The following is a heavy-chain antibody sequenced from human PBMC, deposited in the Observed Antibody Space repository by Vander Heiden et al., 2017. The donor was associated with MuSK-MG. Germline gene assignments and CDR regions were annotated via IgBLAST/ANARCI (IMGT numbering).Heavy chain of an antibody. V-gene: IGHV3-23*01. CDR3: ANLGWKTPETLDY. Sequence: EVQLLESGGGLVQPGGSLRLSCAASVFPFSSYAMSWVRQAPGKGLEWVSAISGSGGSTYYADSVKGRFTISRDNSKNTLYLQMNSLRAEDTAVYYCANLGWKTPETLDYWGQGTLVTVSS. J-gene: IGHJ4*02. D-gene: IGHD1-1*01. CDR2: ISGSGGST. CDR1: VFPFSSYA.